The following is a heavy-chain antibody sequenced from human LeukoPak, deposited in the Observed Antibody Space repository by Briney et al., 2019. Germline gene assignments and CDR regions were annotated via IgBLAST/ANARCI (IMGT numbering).Heavy chain of an antibody. D-gene: IGHD2-21*02. CDR2: IKQDGSEK. CDR1: GFTFNTYW. J-gene: IGHJ5*02. V-gene: IGHV3-7*01. CDR3: ARSRDSNVRRWFDP. Sequence: PGGSLRLSCSASGFTFNTYWMSWVRQAPGKGLQWVANIKQDGSEKYYVDSVKGRFTISRDNAKNSLYLQMNSLRAEDTAVYYCARSRDSNVRRWFDPWGQGTLVTVSS.